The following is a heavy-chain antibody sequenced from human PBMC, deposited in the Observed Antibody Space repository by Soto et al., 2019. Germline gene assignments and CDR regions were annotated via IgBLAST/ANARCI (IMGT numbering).Heavy chain of an antibody. CDR2: IRSKAYGGTT. J-gene: IGHJ3*02. V-gene: IGHV3-49*03. CDR1: GFTFVDYA. D-gene: IGHD3-22*01. Sequence: PGGSLRLSCTASGFTFVDYAMSWFRQAPGKGLEWVVFIRSKAYGGTTEYAASVKGRFTISRDDSKSIAYLQMNSLKTEDTAVYYCTSIGYYYDSSGYLTHDAFDIWGQGTMVTVSS. CDR3: TSIGYYYDSSGYLTHDAFDI.